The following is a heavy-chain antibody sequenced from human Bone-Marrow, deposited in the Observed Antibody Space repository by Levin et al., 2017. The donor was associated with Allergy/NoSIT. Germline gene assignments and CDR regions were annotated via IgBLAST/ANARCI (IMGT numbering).Heavy chain of an antibody. D-gene: IGHD3-10*01. CDR2: ISASASTRGST. V-gene: IGHV4-59*02. J-gene: IGHJ6*02. CDR3: ARDRFGMPSSPWGVNRYYYGMDV. Sequence: SSETLSLTCSVSGVSVSSYYWSWIRQPPGKGLEWIGYISASASTRGSTTYNPSLKSRVTISVDMSKNQVPLKLSSLTAADTAVYYCARDRFGMPSSPWGVNRYYYGMDVWGQGTTVTVSS. CDR1: GVSVSSYY.